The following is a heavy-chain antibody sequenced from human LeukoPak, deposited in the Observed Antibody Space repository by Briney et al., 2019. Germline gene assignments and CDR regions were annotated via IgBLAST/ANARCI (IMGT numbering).Heavy chain of an antibody. Sequence: PGGSLRLSCAASGFTFSSYSMNWVRQAPGKGLEWVSSISSSSSYIYYADSVKGRFTISRDNAKNSLYLQMNSLRAEDTAVYYCARLELGYCSSTSCPNPSFDYWGQGTLVTVSS. CDR1: GFTFSSYS. V-gene: IGHV3-21*01. CDR3: ARLELGYCSSTSCPNPSFDY. D-gene: IGHD2-2*01. CDR2: ISSSSSYI. J-gene: IGHJ4*02.